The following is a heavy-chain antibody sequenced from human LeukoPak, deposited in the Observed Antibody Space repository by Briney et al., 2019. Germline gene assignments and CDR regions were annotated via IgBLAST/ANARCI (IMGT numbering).Heavy chain of an antibody. V-gene: IGHV5-51*01. Sequence: GESLKISCKGSGYSLTSYWIGWVRQMPGKGLEWMGIIYPGDSDTGYSPSFQGQVTISADKSISTAYLQWSSLKASDTAMYYCARHFGYCTSTSCQVDYWGQGTLVTVSS. D-gene: IGHD2-2*03. CDR1: GYSLTSYW. CDR2: IYPGDSDT. CDR3: ARHFGYCTSTSCQVDY. J-gene: IGHJ4*02.